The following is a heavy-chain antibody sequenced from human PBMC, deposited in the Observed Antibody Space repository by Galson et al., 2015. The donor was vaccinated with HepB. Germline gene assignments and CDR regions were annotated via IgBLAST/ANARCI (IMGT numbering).Heavy chain of an antibody. CDR1: GFTFSNYI. V-gene: IGHV3-21*01. Sequence: SLRLSCAASGFTFSNYIMNWVRQAPGKELEWVSSISSSSSYIYYADSMKGRVAISRDNAKNSLYLQMDNLRADDTAVYYCAFGSGNYFDSWGPGTLVTVSS. CDR3: AFGSGNYFDS. CDR2: ISSSSSYI. J-gene: IGHJ4*02. D-gene: IGHD3-10*01.